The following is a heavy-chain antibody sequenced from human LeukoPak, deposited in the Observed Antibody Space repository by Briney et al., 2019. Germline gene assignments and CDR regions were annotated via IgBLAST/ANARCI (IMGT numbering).Heavy chain of an antibody. D-gene: IGHD2-21*01. J-gene: IGHJ3*02. CDR1: GFTVSSNY. V-gene: IGHV3-53*01. CDR2: IYSGGST. CDR3: AKGLVVVPDDAFDI. Sequence: SGGSLRLSCAASGFTVSSNYMSWVRQAPGKGLEWVSVIYSGGSTYYADSVKGRFTISRDNSKNTLYLQMNSLRAEDTAVYYCAKGLVVVPDDAFDIWGQGTMVTVSS.